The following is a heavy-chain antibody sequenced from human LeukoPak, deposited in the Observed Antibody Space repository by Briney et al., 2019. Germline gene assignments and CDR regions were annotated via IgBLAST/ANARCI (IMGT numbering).Heavy chain of an antibody. Sequence: GGSLRLSCAASGFTFSSYAMSWVRQAPGKGLEWVSGISGTGGTTYYADSMKGRFTISRDNSKNTLYLQMNSLRAEDTAVYYCAKLQGSSGYYPSDYWGQGTLVTVSS. CDR3: AKLQGSSGYYPSDY. CDR1: GFTFSSYA. CDR2: ISGTGGTT. J-gene: IGHJ4*02. D-gene: IGHD3-22*01. V-gene: IGHV3-23*01.